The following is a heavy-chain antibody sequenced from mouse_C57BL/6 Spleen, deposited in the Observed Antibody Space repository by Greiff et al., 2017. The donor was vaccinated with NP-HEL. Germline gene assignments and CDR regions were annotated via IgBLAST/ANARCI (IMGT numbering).Heavy chain of an antibody. Sequence: VQLQQSGAELAKPGASVKLSCKASGYTFTSYWMHWVKQRPGQGLEWIGYINPSSGYTKYNQKFKDKATLTADKSSSTAYMQLSSLTYEDSAVYYCARSITTVRDAMDYWGQGTSVTVSS. CDR2: INPSSGYT. V-gene: IGHV1-7*01. D-gene: IGHD1-1*01. CDR1: GYTFTSYW. CDR3: ARSITTVRDAMDY. J-gene: IGHJ4*01.